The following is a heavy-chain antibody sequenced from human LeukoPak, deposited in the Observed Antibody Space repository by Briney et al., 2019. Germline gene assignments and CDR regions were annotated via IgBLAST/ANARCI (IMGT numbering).Heavy chain of an antibody. CDR2: INHSGST. CDR3: ARSDWGLYYFDY. J-gene: IGHJ4*02. Sequence: PSETLSLTCAVYGGSFSGYYWSWIRQPPGKGLEWIGEINHSGSTNYNPSLKSRVTISVDTSKNQFSLKLSSVTAADTAVYYCARSDWGLYYFDYWGQGTLVTVSS. V-gene: IGHV4-34*01. CDR1: GGSFSGYY. D-gene: IGHD3/OR15-3a*01.